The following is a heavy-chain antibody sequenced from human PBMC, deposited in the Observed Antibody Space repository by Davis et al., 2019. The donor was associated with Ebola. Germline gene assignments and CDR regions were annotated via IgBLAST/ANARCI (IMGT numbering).Heavy chain of an antibody. V-gene: IGHV4-34*12. CDR1: GGSFSGYY. Sequence: MPSETLSLTCAVYGGSFSGYYWSWVRQSPGKGLEWIGEVIDSGITNYNPSLKSRVSVSVDRSKNQFSLKLTSVTAADTAVYYCARTTQGSGWFLDYWGQGTLVTVSS. J-gene: IGHJ4*02. CDR2: VIDSGIT. D-gene: IGHD6-19*01. CDR3: ARTTQGSGWFLDY.